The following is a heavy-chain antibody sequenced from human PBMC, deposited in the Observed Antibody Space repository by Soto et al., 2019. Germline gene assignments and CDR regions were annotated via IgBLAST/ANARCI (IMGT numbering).Heavy chain of an antibody. D-gene: IGHD3-16*01. J-gene: IGHJ6*02. CDR2: TIPIFASA. Sequence: QVQLVQSGAEVKKPGSSVRVSCKVSGGTFSSFVVIWVRQAPGQGLEWMGETIPIFASANYAQNFQGRVAINSDDFTNTVYMELSNLRSDDAAVYYCAAGEKSGYYGFDVWGQGTTVIVSS. V-gene: IGHV1-69*01. CDR3: AAGEKSGYYGFDV. CDR1: GGTFSSFV.